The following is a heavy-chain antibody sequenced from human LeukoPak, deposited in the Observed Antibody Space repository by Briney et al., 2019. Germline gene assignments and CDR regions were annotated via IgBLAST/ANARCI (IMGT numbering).Heavy chain of an antibody. J-gene: IGHJ3*02. D-gene: IGHD6-6*01. V-gene: IGHV1-24*01. CDR3: ATDRSSLVRNAFDI. Sequence: ASVKVSCKVSGYTLTELSMHWVRQAPGKGLEWMGGFDPEDGETIYAQKFQGRVTMTEDTSTDTAYMELSSLRSEDTAVYYCATDRSSLVRNAFDIWGQGTMVTVSS. CDR2: FDPEDGET. CDR1: GYTLTELS.